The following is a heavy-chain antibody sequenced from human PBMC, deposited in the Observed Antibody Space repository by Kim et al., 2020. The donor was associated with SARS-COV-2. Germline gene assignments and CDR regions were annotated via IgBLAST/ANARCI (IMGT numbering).Heavy chain of an antibody. CDR1: GGSISSGGYY. Sequence: SETLSLTCTVSGGSISSGGYYWSWIRQHPGKGLEWIGYIYYSGSTYYNPSLKSRVTISVDTSKNQFSLKLSSVTAADTAVYYCARDRAVVRTVYGMDVWGQGTTVTVSS. V-gene: IGHV4-31*03. D-gene: IGHD1-1*01. CDR2: IYYSGST. J-gene: IGHJ6*02. CDR3: ARDRAVVRTVYGMDV.